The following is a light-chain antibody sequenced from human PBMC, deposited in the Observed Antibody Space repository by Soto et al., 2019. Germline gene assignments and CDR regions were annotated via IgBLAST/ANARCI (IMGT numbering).Light chain of an antibody. CDR1: RSDVGSHNL. Sequence: QSVLTQPASVSGSPGQSITISCTGTRSDVGSHNLVSWYQQHPGQAPKLMIYEVSKRSLGVSARFSASKSGNTASLTISGLQAEDEADYYCCSYGGSRAVFGGGTQLTVL. J-gene: IGLJ7*01. V-gene: IGLV2-23*02. CDR2: EVS. CDR3: CSYGGSRAV.